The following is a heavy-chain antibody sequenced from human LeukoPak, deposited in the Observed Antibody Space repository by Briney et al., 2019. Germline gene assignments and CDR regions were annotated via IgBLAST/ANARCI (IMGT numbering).Heavy chain of an antibody. CDR2: IIPIFGTA. CDR3: ARDAGYYYDSSGYPDY. Sequence: SVKVSCKASGYTFTSYYMHWVRQAPGQGLEWMGRIIPIFGTANYAQKFQGRVTITTDESTSTAYMELSSLRSEDTAVYYCARDAGYYYDSSGYPDYWGQGTLVTVSS. CDR1: GYTFTSYY. V-gene: IGHV1-69*05. J-gene: IGHJ4*02. D-gene: IGHD3-22*01.